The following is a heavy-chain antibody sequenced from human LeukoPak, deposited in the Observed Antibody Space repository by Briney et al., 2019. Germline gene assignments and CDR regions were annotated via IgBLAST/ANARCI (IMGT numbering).Heavy chain of an antibody. CDR3: AREYSSDY. V-gene: IGHV3-30*03. Sequence: GGSLRLSCAASGFTFSSYGMHWVRQAPGKGLEWVAVISYDGSNKYYADSVKGRFTISRDNAKNSLYLQMNSLRAEDTAVYYCAREYSSDYWGQGTLVTVSS. CDR1: GFTFSSYG. D-gene: IGHD1-26*01. CDR2: ISYDGSNK. J-gene: IGHJ4*02.